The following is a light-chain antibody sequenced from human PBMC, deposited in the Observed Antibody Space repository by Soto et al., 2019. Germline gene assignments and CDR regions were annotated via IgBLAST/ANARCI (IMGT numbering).Light chain of an antibody. J-gene: IGKJ2*01. Sequence: DIQMTQSPSSLSASVGDRVTITCRASQYIGTYLNWYQQKQGKAPTVLIYAASTLQSGVPSRFSGSGSGTYFALTISSLQHEDFATYYWQQSYIHSTFGPGTKLEIK. CDR1: QYIGTY. CDR2: AAS. CDR3: QQSYIHST. V-gene: IGKV1-39*01.